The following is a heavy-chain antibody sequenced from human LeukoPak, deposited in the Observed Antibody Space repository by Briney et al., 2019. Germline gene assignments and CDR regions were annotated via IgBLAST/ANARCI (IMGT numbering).Heavy chain of an antibody. CDR3: ATVSVDNWNYPYLDY. CDR1: GYTFTDYY. V-gene: IGHV1-69-2*01. CDR2: VDPEDGET. D-gene: IGHD1-7*01. J-gene: IGHJ4*02. Sequence: GASVKVSCKASGYTFTDYYMHWVQQAPGKGLEWMGRVDPEDGETIYAEKFQGRVTITADMSTDTAYMELSSLRSEDTAVYYCATVSVDNWNYPYLDYWGQGTLVTVSS.